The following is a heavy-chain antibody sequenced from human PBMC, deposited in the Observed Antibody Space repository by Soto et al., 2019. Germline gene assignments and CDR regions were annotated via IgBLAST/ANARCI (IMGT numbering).Heavy chain of an antibody. V-gene: IGHV4-59*01. CDR3: AKGVRQWQGYYFDY. Sequence: TSETLSLTCTVSGGSISSYYWSWIRQTPGKGLEWIGYIYYSGSTNYNPSLKSRVTISVDTSKNQFSLKLSSVTAEDTAVYYCAKGVRQWQGYYFDYWGQGTLVTVSS. J-gene: IGHJ4*02. CDR2: IYYSGST. CDR1: GGSISSYY. D-gene: IGHD6-19*01.